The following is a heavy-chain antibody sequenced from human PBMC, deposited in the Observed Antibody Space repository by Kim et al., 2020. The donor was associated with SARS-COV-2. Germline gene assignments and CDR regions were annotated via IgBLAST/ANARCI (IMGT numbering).Heavy chain of an antibody. CDR2: IYYSGST. Sequence: SETLSLTFTVSGGSISSSYWSWIRQPPGKGLEWIGYIYYSGSTNYNPSLKSRVTISVDTSKNQFSLKLSSVTAADTAVYYCARDHREWLQYTANWYFDLWGRGTLVTASS. D-gene: IGHD3-3*01. CDR1: GGSISSSY. J-gene: IGHJ2*01. V-gene: IGHV4-59*01. CDR3: ARDHREWLQYTANWYFDL.